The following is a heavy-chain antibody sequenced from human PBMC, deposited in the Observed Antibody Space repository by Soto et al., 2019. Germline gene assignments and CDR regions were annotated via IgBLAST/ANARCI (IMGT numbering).Heavy chain of an antibody. CDR3: ARDSSSGYFDSSDYPTGFDF. D-gene: IGHD3-22*01. V-gene: IGHV1-18*04. CDR2: ISGSNEDT. CDR1: GYSFTRYG. J-gene: IGHJ4*02. Sequence: QVQLVQSGAEVKKPGASVKVSCKTSGYSFTRYGFSWVRQAPGQGLEWMGWISGSNEDTHYAQKFQGRVSMTTDTATSTAYMELRSLRSDDTAVYYCARDSSSGYFDSSDYPTGFDFWGQGTLVTVSS.